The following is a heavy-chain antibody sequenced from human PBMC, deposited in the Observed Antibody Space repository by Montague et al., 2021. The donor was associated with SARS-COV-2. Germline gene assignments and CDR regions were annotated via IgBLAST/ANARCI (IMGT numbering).Heavy chain of an antibody. CDR2: IYYSGTT. Sequence: SETLSLTCSVSSGSIISSGYYWGWIRQPPGKELEWIGNIYYSGTTYYNPSLQSRGTISVDTSKNHLSLRLSSVTAADTAVYFCARGMIRGVTKPFDYWGQGSPVTVSS. V-gene: IGHV4-39*02. CDR1: SGSIISSGYY. CDR3: ARGMIRGVTKPFDY. D-gene: IGHD3-10*01. J-gene: IGHJ4*02.